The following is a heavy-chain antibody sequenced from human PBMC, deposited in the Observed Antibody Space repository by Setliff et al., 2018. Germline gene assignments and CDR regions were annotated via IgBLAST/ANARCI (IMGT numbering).Heavy chain of an antibody. V-gene: IGHV4-59*01. CDR3: ARWGENSGRPDWRAFDI. Sequence: KPSETLSLTCTVPGGSINNYHWNWIRQPPGKGLEWIGYVGYNGNTHYNPSLNSRVTMSVDTSKNQFSLKLTSVSATDTAVYYCARWGENSGRPDWRAFDIWGQGTMVTVSS. CDR2: VGYNGNT. D-gene: IGHD1-26*01. J-gene: IGHJ3*02. CDR1: GGSINNYH.